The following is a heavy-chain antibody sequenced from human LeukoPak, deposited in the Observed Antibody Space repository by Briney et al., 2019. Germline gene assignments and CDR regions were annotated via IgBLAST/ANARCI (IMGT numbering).Heavy chain of an antibody. Sequence: SETLSLTCTVSGGSISTSNYYWGWIRQPPGKGLEWIGRIFHSGSTYYNPSLKSRVTISVDTSKNQFSLKLSSVTAADTAVYYCARGGKGPVSYYYYMGVWGKGTTVTVSS. D-gene: IGHD4-23*01. CDR2: IFHSGST. CDR3: ARGGKGPVSYYYYMGV. J-gene: IGHJ6*03. V-gene: IGHV4-39*07. CDR1: GGSISTSNYY.